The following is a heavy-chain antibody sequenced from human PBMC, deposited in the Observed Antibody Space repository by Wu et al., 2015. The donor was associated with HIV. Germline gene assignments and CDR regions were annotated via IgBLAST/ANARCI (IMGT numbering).Heavy chain of an antibody. Sequence: QVQLVQSGAEVKKPGASVKVSCKASGYTFTSYGISWVRQAPGQGLEWMGWISAYNGNTNYAQKLQGRVTMTTDTSTSTAYMELRSLRSDDTAVYYCARVTCSSTSCDGWFDPVGPREPWSPSPQ. D-gene: IGHD2-2*01. CDR2: ISAYNGNT. CDR1: GYTFTSYG. CDR3: ARVTCSSTSCDGWFDP. J-gene: IGHJ5*02. V-gene: IGHV1-18*01.